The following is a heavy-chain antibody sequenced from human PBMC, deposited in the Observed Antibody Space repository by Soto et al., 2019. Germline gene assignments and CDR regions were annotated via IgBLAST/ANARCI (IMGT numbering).Heavy chain of an antibody. V-gene: IGHV1-46*01. Sequence: QVQLVQSGAEVKKPGASVKVSCRTSGYTFTHYYIHWVRQAPGQGLEWLGIINPASGSTNYAQDCQGRVTLNMDTSTTTVYMELSGLRAEDTAIFYCARDLAAGDHWGQGTLVTVSS. D-gene: IGHD6-13*01. J-gene: IGHJ4*02. CDR3: ARDLAAGDH. CDR1: GYTFTHYY. CDR2: INPASGST.